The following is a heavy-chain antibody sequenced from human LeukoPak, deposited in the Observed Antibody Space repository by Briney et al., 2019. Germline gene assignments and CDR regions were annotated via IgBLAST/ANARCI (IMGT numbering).Heavy chain of an antibody. J-gene: IGHJ4*02. Sequence: SETLSLTCTVSGGSISSYYWSWIRQPPGKGLEWTGYIYYSGSTNYNPSLKSRVTISVDTSKNQFSLKLSSVTAADTAVYYCARQGGMATMDYWGQGTLVTVSS. CDR2: IYYSGST. CDR1: GGSISSYY. D-gene: IGHD5-24*01. CDR3: ARQGGMATMDY. V-gene: IGHV4-59*08.